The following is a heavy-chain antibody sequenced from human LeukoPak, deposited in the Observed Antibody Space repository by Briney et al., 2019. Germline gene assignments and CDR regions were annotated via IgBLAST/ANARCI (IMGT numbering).Heavy chain of an antibody. V-gene: IGHV3-30*18. J-gene: IGHJ4*02. CDR3: AKAQDGDYVDY. CDR1: GFTFSSYG. Sequence: GGSLRLSCAASGFTFSSYGMHWVRQAPSKGQEWVAVISYDGSNKYYADSVKGRFTISRDNSKNTLYLHMNSLRAEDTAVYYCAKAQDGDYVDYWGQGTLFTVSS. CDR2: ISYDGSNK. D-gene: IGHD4-17*01.